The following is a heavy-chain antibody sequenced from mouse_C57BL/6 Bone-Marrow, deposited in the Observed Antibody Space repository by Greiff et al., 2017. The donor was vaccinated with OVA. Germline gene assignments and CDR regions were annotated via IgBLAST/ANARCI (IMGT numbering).Heavy chain of an antibody. Sequence: LVESGAELVKPGASVKLSCTASGFNIKDYYMHWVKQRTEQGLEWIGRIDPEDGETKYAPKFQGKATITADTSSNTAYLQLSSLTSEDTAVYYCAIYYDYEDWYFDVWGTGTTVTVSS. CDR2: IDPEDGET. CDR1: GFNIKDYY. J-gene: IGHJ1*03. D-gene: IGHD2-4*01. V-gene: IGHV14-2*01. CDR3: AIYYDYEDWYFDV.